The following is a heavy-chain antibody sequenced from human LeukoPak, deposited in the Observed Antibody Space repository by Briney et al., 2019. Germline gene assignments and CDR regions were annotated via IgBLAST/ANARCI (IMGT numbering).Heavy chain of an antibody. D-gene: IGHD3-10*01. Sequence: KPSETLSLTCTVSCDSLCPYFWKWIRQSARGGLGWIGHVYDGGRTNYNPSLNGRATISVDTSRNLFSLRLSSVTAADTAVYYCARIQIWFGESRLDYWGQGTLVTVSS. J-gene: IGHJ4*02. CDR1: CDSLCPYF. CDR2: VYDGGRT. CDR3: ARIQIWFGESRLDY. V-gene: IGHV4-4*07.